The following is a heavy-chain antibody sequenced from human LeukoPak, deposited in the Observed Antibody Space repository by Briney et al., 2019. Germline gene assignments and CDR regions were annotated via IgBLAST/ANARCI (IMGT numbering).Heavy chain of an antibody. Sequence: GSLILSCAASGFTFDDYTMHWVRQAPGKGLEWVSLISWDGGSTYYADSVKGRFTISRDNSKNSLYLQMNSLRTEDTALYYCAKDGGSGWFINWFAPWGQGTLVTVSS. CDR3: AKDGGSGWFINWFAP. D-gene: IGHD6-19*01. CDR2: ISWDGGST. V-gene: IGHV3-43*01. CDR1: GFTFDDYT. J-gene: IGHJ5*02.